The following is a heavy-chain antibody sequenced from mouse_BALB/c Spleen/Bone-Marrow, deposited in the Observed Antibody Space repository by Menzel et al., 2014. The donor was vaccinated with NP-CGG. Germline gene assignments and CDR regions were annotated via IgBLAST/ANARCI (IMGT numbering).Heavy chain of an antibody. CDR3: ARVLRYAMDY. J-gene: IGHJ4*01. CDR1: GFSLTSYG. Sequence: VKVVESGPGLVAPSQSLSITCTVSGFSLTSYGVHWVRQPPGKGLEWLGVIWAGGSTNYNSALMSRLSISKDNSKSQGFLKMNSLQTDDTAMYYCARVLRYAMDYWGQGTTVTVSS. CDR2: IWAGGST. V-gene: IGHV2-9*02.